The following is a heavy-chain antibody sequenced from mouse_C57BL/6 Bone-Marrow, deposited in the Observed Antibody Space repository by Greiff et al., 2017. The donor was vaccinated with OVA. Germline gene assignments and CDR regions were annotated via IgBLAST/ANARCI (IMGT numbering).Heavy chain of an antibody. Sequence: QVQLQQPGAELVKPGASVKLSCTASGYTFTSYWMHWVKQRPGRGLEWIGRIDPNSGGTKYNEKFKSKATLTVDKPSSTAYMQLSSLTSDDSAVYYCARPSITTVVDYFDYWGQGTTLTVSS. J-gene: IGHJ2*01. V-gene: IGHV1-72*01. CDR2: IDPNSGGT. CDR1: GYTFTSYW. D-gene: IGHD1-1*01. CDR3: ARPSITTVVDYFDY.